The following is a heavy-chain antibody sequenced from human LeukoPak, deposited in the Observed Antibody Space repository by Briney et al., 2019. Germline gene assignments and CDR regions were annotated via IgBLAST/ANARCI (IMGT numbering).Heavy chain of an antibody. CDR1: EFTFSTYW. CDR2: IKQDGSEK. CDR3: ARDQGITVTSYSFDV. V-gene: IGHV3-7*01. D-gene: IGHD4-17*01. J-gene: IGHJ3*01. Sequence: GGSLRLSCAASEFTFSTYWMTWVRQAPGKGLEWVANIKQDGSEKYYVDSVKGRFTISRDNAKDSLYLQMNSLRAEDTAVYYCARDQGITVTSYSFDVWGQGTMVTVSS.